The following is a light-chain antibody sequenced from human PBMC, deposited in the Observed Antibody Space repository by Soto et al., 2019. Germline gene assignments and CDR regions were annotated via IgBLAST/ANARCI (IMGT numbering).Light chain of an antibody. CDR2: GAS. Sequence: EIVMTQSPATLSVSPGEGAILSCRASQGVGRNLAWSQQKRGQAPRLLIYGASTRATGIPVRFSGGGSETDFTLTISSLQSEDFAVYYCQQYSFWPPVTFGGGTKVEVK. CDR1: QGVGRN. V-gene: IGKV3-15*01. CDR3: QQYSFWPPVT. J-gene: IGKJ4*01.